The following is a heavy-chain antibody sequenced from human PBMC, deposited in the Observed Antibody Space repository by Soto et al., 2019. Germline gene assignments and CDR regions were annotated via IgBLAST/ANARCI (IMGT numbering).Heavy chain of an antibody. CDR2: ISAYNGNT. Sequence: GASVKVSCKASGYTFTSHGISWVRQAPGQGLEWMGWISAYNGNTNYAQKLQGRVTMTTDTSTSTAYMGLRSLRSDDTAVYYCARGLGAYSSSSGFDYWGQGTLVTVSS. V-gene: IGHV1-18*01. J-gene: IGHJ4*02. D-gene: IGHD6-6*01. CDR3: ARGLGAYSSSSGFDY. CDR1: GYTFTSHG.